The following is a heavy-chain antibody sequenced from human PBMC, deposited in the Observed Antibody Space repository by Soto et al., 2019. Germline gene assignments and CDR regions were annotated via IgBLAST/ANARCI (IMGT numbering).Heavy chain of an antibody. Sequence: PGGSLRLSCAASGFIFSSYSMNWVRQAPGKGLEWVSAMSGSGGSTYYADSVKGRFTISRDNSKKTLYLQMNSLRAEDTAVYYCARDIQKVPAAEWVWFDPWGQGTLVTVSS. D-gene: IGHD2-2*01. V-gene: IGHV3-23*01. CDR2: MSGSGGST. CDR3: ARDIQKVPAAEWVWFDP. CDR1: GFIFSSYS. J-gene: IGHJ5*02.